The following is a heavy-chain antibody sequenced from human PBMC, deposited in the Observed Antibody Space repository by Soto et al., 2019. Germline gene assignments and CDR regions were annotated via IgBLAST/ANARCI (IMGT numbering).Heavy chain of an antibody. Sequence: QVQLVQSGAEVKKPGASVKVSCKASGYTFTSYSISWVRQAPGQGLEWMGWISAYNGNTYHARKLQGRFTMTTDTSTSTAYMELRSLRSDGTTVYYSASDVGYGLIAYWGQGTLVTVSS. V-gene: IGHV1-18*01. CDR2: ISAYNGNT. D-gene: IGHD5-18*01. J-gene: IGHJ4*02. CDR1: GYTFTSYS. CDR3: ASDVGYGLIAY.